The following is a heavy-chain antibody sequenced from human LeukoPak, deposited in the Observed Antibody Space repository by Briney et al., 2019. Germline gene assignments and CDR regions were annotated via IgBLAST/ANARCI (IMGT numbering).Heavy chain of an antibody. J-gene: IGHJ4*02. D-gene: IGHD3-10*01. CDR3: ARAERITMVRGQELDY. Sequence: GASVKVSCKASGYTFTSYAMHWVRQAPGQRLEWMGWINAGNGNTKYSQKFQGRVTITRDTSASTAYMELSSLRSEDTAVYYCARAERITMVRGQELDYWGQGTLVTASS. CDR2: INAGNGNT. V-gene: IGHV1-3*01. CDR1: GYTFTSYA.